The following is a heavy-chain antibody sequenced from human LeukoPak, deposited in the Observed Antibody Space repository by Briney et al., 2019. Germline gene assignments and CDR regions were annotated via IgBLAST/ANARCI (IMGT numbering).Heavy chain of an antibody. CDR2: IYYSGST. V-gene: IGHV4-59*08. Sequence: PSETLSLTCTVSGGSISSYYWSWIRQPPGKGLEWNGYIYYSGSTNYNPSLKSRVTISVDTSKNQFSLKLSSVTAADTAVYYCARAMNSYGYSGFGYWGQGTLVTVSS. CDR3: ARAMNSYGYSGFGY. D-gene: IGHD5-18*01. CDR1: GGSISSYY. J-gene: IGHJ4*02.